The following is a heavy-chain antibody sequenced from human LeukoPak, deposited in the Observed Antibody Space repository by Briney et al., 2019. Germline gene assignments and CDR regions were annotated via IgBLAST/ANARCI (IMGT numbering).Heavy chain of an antibody. J-gene: IGHJ4*02. Sequence: ASVKVSCKASGYTFTRYYVNWVRQAPGQGLEWMGWINPNSGGTNYAQKFQGRVTMTRDTSITTVYMELSRLRSDDTAVYYCARGDGLMGYWGQGTLVTVSS. V-gene: IGHV1-2*02. CDR3: ARGDGLMGY. CDR1: GYTFTRYY. D-gene: IGHD3-16*01. CDR2: INPNSGGT.